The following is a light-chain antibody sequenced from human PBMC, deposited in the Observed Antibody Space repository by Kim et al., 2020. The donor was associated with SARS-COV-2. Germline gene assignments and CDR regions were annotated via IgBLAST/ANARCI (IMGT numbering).Light chain of an antibody. CDR2: DAS. V-gene: IGKV3-15*01. CDR1: ENINNF. Sequence: GSPGERATLSCRASENINNFVAWYQQRPGQAPRLLIYDASTRATGIPARFSGSGSGTEFTLTISSLQSEDFAIYFCQEYNNWPPNTFGQGTRLEI. J-gene: IGKJ2*01. CDR3: QEYNNWPPNT.